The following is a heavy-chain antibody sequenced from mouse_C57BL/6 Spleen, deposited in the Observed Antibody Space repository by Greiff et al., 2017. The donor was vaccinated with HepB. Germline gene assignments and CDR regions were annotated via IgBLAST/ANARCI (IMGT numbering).Heavy chain of an antibody. CDR2: IYPSDSET. V-gene: IGHV1-61*01. CDR3: ARRGYEYDGGFAY. CDR1: GYTFTSYW. J-gene: IGHJ3*01. D-gene: IGHD2-4*01. Sequence: QVQLQQPGAELVRPGSSVKLSCKASGYTFTSYWMDWVKQRPGQGLEWIGNIYPSDSETHYNQKFKDKATLTVDKSSSTAYMQLSSLTSEDSAVYYCARRGYEYDGGFAYWGQGTLVTVSA.